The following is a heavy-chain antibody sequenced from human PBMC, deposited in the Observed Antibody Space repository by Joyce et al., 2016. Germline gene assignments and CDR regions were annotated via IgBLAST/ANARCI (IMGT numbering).Heavy chain of an antibody. CDR3: ARRRSISIFGVVRGGYFDY. CDR2: VNHSGST. CDR1: GGSFSGSY. D-gene: IGHD3-3*01. V-gene: IGHV4-34*01. J-gene: IGHJ4*02. Sequence: QVQLQQWGAGLLKPSETLSLTCAVYGGSFSGSYWSFIRQPPGKGLECIGDVNHSGSTNYTPSLKSRVTISIDTSKNQFSLKLSSVTAADTAVYYCARRRSISIFGVVRGGYFDYWGQGTLVTVSS.